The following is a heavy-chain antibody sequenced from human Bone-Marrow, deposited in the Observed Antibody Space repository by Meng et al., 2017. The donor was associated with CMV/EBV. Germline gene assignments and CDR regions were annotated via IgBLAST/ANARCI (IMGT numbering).Heavy chain of an antibody. CDR1: GFTFSSYG. CDR2: IRYDGSDK. D-gene: IGHD3-10*02. V-gene: IGHV3-30*02. Sequence: GESLKISCAASGFTFSSYGMHWVRQAPGKGLEWVAFIRYDGSDKYYADSVKGRFTISRDNSKNTLYLQMNSLRAEDSAVYYCAKDMFRYYFDYWGQGTLVTVSS. J-gene: IGHJ4*02. CDR3: AKDMFRYYFDY.